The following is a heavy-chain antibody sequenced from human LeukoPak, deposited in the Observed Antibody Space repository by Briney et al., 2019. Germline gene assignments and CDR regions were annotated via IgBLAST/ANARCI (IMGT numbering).Heavy chain of an antibody. CDR1: GYTFTAYY. J-gene: IGHJ4*02. Sequence: ASVKVSCKASGYTFTAYYMPWVRQAPGQGLEWMGWINPNSGATNYAQKFQGRVTMTSDTSISTAYMEVGRLRPDDTAVYYCASPGRYCDTTNCYSQHVPYFWGQGTLVIVSS. V-gene: IGHV1-2*02. D-gene: IGHD2-2*01. CDR3: ASPGRYCDTTNCYSQHVPYF. CDR2: INPNSGAT.